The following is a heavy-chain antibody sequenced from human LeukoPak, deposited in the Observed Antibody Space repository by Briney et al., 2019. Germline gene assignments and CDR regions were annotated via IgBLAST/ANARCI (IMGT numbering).Heavy chain of an antibody. CDR1: GDSVSSNSAA. Sequence: SQTLSLTCAISGDSVSSNSAAWSWIRQSPSRGLEWLGRTYYRSKWYTEYAVSVKSRITINPDTSKNQFSLQLNSVTPEDTAVYYCARGSYTSTWFWGQGTLVTVSA. V-gene: IGHV6-1*01. CDR3: ARGSYTSTWF. CDR2: TYYRSKWYT. J-gene: IGHJ4*02. D-gene: IGHD6-13*01.